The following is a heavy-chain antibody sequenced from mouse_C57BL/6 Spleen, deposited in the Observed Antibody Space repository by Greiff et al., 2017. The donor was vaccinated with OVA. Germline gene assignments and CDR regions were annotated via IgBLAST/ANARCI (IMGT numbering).Heavy chain of an antibody. CDR3: ARHEDYEYDDYYFDY. CDR2: IRRGGSYT. J-gene: IGHJ2*01. V-gene: IGHV5-6*02. D-gene: IGHD2-4*01. Sequence: EVKLVESGGDLVKPGGSLKLSCAASGFTFSSYGMSWVSQTPDKRLEWVATIRRGGSYTNYPDSVKGRFTISRANAKNTLYRQMSSLKSEDTAMYYGARHEDYEYDDYYFDYWGQGTTLTVSS. CDR1: GFTFSSYG.